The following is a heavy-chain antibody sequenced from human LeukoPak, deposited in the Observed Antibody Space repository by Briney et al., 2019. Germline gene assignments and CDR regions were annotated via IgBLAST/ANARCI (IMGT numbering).Heavy chain of an antibody. CDR1: GYSISSGYY. Sequence: PSETLSLTCTVSGYSISSGYYWGWIRQPPGRGLEWIGSIYHSGSTYYNPSLKSRVTISVDTSKNQFFLKLSSVTAADTAVYYCARGRYCSGGSCVGWFDPWGQGTLVTVSS. CDR3: ARGRYCSGGSCVGWFDP. V-gene: IGHV4-38-2*02. CDR2: IYHSGST. J-gene: IGHJ5*02. D-gene: IGHD2-15*01.